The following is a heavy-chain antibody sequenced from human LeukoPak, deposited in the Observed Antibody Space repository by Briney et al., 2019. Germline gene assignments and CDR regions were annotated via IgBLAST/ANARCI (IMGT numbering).Heavy chain of an antibody. Sequence: SETRSLTCTVSGDSISSSGSYWGWIRQPPGKGLEWIGSIYYSGSTYYNPSLKSRVTISVDTSKNQFSLKLSSVTAADTAVYYCARLRIWWGGFDYWGQGTLVTVSS. CDR2: IYYSGST. CDR1: GDSISSSGSY. J-gene: IGHJ4*02. V-gene: IGHV4-39*01. D-gene: IGHD5-12*01. CDR3: ARLRIWWGGFDY.